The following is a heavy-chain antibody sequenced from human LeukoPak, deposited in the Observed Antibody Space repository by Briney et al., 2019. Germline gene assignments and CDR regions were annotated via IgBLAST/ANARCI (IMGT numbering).Heavy chain of an antibody. Sequence: PGGSLRLSCAASGFTFSPYAMSWVRQAPGKGLEWVSAIGGSDGRTYYADSVKGRFTISRDNSKNTLYLQMNSLRAEDTAVYYCAREGFLEWSYGMDVWGQGTTVTVSS. D-gene: IGHD3-3*01. J-gene: IGHJ6*02. CDR3: AREGFLEWSYGMDV. CDR1: GFTFSPYA. CDR2: IGGSDGRT. V-gene: IGHV3-23*01.